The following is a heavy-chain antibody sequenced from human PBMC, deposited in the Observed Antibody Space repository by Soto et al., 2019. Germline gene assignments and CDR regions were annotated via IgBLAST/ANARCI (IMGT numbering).Heavy chain of an antibody. D-gene: IGHD6-19*01. CDR1: GFTFSSYS. V-gene: IGHV3-48*02. CDR2: ISSSSTI. Sequence: PGGSLRLSCAASGFTFSSYSMNWVRQAPGKGLEWVSYISSSSTIYYADSVKGRFTISRDNAKNSLYLQMNSLRDEDTAVYYCARDWGIAVAEGPDYWGQGTLVTVSS. CDR3: ARDWGIAVAEGPDY. J-gene: IGHJ4*02.